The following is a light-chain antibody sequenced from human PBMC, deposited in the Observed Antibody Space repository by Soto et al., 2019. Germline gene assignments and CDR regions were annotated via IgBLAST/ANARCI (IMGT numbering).Light chain of an antibody. Sequence: EIVMTQSPATLSVSPGEKATLSCRASQSVSNNLAWYQQKPGQAPRLLIYFESTRATGIPARFSGSGSGTEFSLTISSLQSEDFAIYYCQQYNKWPLTFGGGTKVETK. CDR2: FES. V-gene: IGKV3-15*01. CDR3: QQYNKWPLT. J-gene: IGKJ4*01. CDR1: QSVSNN.